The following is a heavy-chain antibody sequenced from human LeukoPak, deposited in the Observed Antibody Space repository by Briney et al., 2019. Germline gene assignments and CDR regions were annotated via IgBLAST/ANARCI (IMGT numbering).Heavy chain of an antibody. J-gene: IGHJ4*02. CDR2: IDSIGDST. Sequence: PGGSLRLSCAASGFTFNSYAMQWVRQAPGKGLEFVSVIDSIGDSTYTTNSVKGRFSISRDNSKNTVYLQMDSLRAEDMAIYYCARADCSSSSCYTVSHWCQGTLVTVSS. D-gene: IGHD2-2*01. CDR1: GFTFNSYA. CDR3: ARADCSSSSCYTVSH. V-gene: IGHV3-64*01.